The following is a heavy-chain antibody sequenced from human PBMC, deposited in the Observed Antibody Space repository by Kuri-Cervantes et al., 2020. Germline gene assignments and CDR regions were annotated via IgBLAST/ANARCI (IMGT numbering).Heavy chain of an antibody. V-gene: IGHV3-7*01. Sequence: GESLKISCAASEFTFSSYNMNWVRQAPGKGLEWVANIKQDGSEKYYVDSVKGRFTISRDNAKNSLYLQMNSLRAEDTAVYYCARGSQWSTATASDYWGQGTLVTVSS. CDR1: EFTFSSYN. CDR3: ARGSQWSTATASDY. D-gene: IGHD2-15*01. CDR2: IKQDGSEK. J-gene: IGHJ4*02.